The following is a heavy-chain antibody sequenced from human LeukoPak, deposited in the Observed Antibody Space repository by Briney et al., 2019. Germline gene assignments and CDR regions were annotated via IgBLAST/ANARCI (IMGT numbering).Heavy chain of an antibody. CDR2: ISSSGSTI. CDR3: AELGITMIGGV. V-gene: IGHV3-48*03. Sequence: GGSLRLSCAASGFTFSNYAMRWVRQAPGKGLEWVSYISSSGSTIYYADSVKGRFTISRDNAKNSLYLQMNSLRAEDTAVYYCAELGITMIGGVWGKGTTVTISS. D-gene: IGHD3-10*02. CDR1: GFTFSNYA. J-gene: IGHJ6*04.